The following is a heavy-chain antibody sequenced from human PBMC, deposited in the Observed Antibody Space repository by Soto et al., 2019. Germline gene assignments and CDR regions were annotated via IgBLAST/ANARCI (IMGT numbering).Heavy chain of an antibody. V-gene: IGHV3-30-3*01. CDR1: GFTFSSYA. CDR2: ISYDGSNK. Sequence: GGSLRLSCAASGFTFSSYAMHWVRQAPGKGLEWVAVISYDGSNKYYADSVKGRFTISRDNSKNTLYLQMNSLRAEDTAVYYCARDPGSGWYGGSFDYWGQGTLVTVSS. D-gene: IGHD6-19*01. J-gene: IGHJ4*02. CDR3: ARDPGSGWYGGSFDY.